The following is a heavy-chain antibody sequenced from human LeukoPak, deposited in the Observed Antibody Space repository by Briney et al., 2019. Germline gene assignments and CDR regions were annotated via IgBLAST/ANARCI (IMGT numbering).Heavy chain of an antibody. V-gene: IGHV1-69*13. CDR3: AFEGYNYGYN. J-gene: IGHJ4*02. CDR2: IIPIFGTS. CDR1: GYTFTSYA. D-gene: IGHD5-18*01. Sequence: SVTVSCKASGYTFTSYAINWVRQAPGQGLEWMGGIIPIFGTSNYAHKFQGRVTITADESTSTVYMELSSLRSDDTAIYYCAFEGYNYGYNWGQGTLVTVSS.